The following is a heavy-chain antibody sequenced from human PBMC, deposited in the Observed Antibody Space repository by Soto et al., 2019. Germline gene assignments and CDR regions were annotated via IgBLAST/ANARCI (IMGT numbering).Heavy chain of an antibody. CDR1: GGSISSYY. Sequence: SETLSLTCTVSGGSISSYYWSWIRQPPGKGLEWIGYIYYSGSTNYNPSLKSRVTISVDTSKNQFSLKLSSVTAADTAVYYCARVNRVTAHQSSGWAGYYYYGMDVWGQGTTVTVSS. V-gene: IGHV4-59*01. D-gene: IGHD6-19*01. J-gene: IGHJ6*02. CDR3: ARVNRVTAHQSSGWAGYYYYGMDV. CDR2: IYYSGST.